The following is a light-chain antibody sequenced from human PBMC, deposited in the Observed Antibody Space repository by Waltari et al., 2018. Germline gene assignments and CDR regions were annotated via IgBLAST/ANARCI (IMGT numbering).Light chain of an antibody. CDR2: GAS. J-gene: IGKJ2*01. CDR3: QQANSLPYT. V-gene: IGKV1D-12*01. Sequence: DIQMTQSPSSVSASVGDRVTITCRASQGISRWLAWYQQKPGKAPKLLIYGASTLQSGVPSRFSGSGSVTDFTLTITSLQTEDFATYYCQQANSLPYTFGQGTKLEI. CDR1: QGISRW.